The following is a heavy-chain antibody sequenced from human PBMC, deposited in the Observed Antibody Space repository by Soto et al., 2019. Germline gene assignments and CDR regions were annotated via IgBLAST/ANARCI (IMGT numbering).Heavy chain of an antibody. Sequence: ASVKVSCKASGYTFTGYYVHWVRQAPGQGLEWMGWINPNSGDTYLAQRFQGRVTMNRDTSIGTACMELRGLTSDDTAEYYCAKGGAIVAAGTRVYLYNAMDVWGQGTTVTVSS. V-gene: IGHV1-2*02. J-gene: IGHJ6*02. CDR1: GYTFTGYY. D-gene: IGHD1-26*01. CDR2: INPNSGDT. CDR3: AKGGAIVAAGTRVYLYNAMDV.